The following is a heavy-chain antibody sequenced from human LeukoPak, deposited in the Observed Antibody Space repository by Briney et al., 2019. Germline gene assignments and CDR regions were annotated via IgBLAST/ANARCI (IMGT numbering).Heavy chain of an antibody. J-gene: IGHJ5*02. D-gene: IGHD2-15*01. CDR3: VRGYCSGATCYTFDP. CDR2: SRGKTHRYTT. CDR1: GFTLSDHY. Sequence: GGSLRLSCAASGFTLSDHYIDWVRQAPGKGLEWIGRSRGKTHRYTTEYVASVKGGFAISSDDSKNSLYLQMNSLKIEDTAVYYCVRGYCSGATCYTFDPWGQGTLVSVSS. V-gene: IGHV3-72*01.